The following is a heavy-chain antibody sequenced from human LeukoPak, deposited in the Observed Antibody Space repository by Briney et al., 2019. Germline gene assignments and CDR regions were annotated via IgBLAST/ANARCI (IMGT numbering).Heavy chain of an antibody. J-gene: IGHJ4*02. V-gene: IGHV4-4*07. CDR3: ARESKSYDGSGYYHDS. Sequence: SETLSLTCAVYGGSFSGYFWTWIRQPAGEGLEWIGRIYTSGSTDYNPSLKSRVTMSVDTSKNQFSLKLYSVTAADTAVYYCARESKSYDGSGYYHDSWGQGTLVTVSS. D-gene: IGHD3-22*01. CDR1: GGSFSGYF. CDR2: IYTSGST.